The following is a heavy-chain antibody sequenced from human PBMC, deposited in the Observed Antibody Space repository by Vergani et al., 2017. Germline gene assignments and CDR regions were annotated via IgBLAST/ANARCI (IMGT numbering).Heavy chain of an antibody. CDR3: ARAARGSRSRTYYYYYMDV. V-gene: IGHV3-49*03. CDR1: GFTFGDDA. D-gene: IGHD3-10*01. J-gene: IGHJ6*03. Sequence: VQLVESGGGVVQPGRSLRLSCAASGFTFGDDAMSWFRQAPGKGLEWVGFIRSKAYGGTTEYRASVKGRFTISRDDSKSIAYLQMNSLTTEDAAVYYCARAARGSRSRTYYYYYMDVWGKGTTVTVSS. CDR2: IRSKAYGGTT.